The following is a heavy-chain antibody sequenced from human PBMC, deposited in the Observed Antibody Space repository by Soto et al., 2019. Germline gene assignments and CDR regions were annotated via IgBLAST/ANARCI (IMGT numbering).Heavy chain of an antibody. V-gene: IGHV1-3*01. CDR1: GYTFTSYA. J-gene: IGHJ4*02. D-gene: IGHD1-26*01. Sequence: ASVKVSCKASGYTFTSYAMHWVRQAPGQRLEWMGWINAGNGNTKDSQKFQGRVTITRDTSASTAYMELSSLRSEVTAGDYWGRDLGGWADYWGQGTLFTASS. CDR3: GRDLGGWADY. CDR2: INAGNGNT.